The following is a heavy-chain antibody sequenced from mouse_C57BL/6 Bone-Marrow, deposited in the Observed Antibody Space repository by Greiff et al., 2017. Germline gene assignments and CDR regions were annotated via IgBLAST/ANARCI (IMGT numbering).Heavy chain of an antibody. CDR2: IDPSDRET. V-gene: IGHV1-52*01. D-gene: IGHD2-1*01. Sequence: VQLQQPGAELVRPGSSVKLSCKASGYTFTSSWMHWVKQRPIQGLEWIGNIDPSDRETNYNQKFKDKANLTVDKSSSNAYMQLSSLTSEDSAVYYCSRGGLGNYVFAYWGQGTLVTVSA. CDR3: SRGGLGNYVFAY. CDR1: GYTFTSSW. J-gene: IGHJ3*01.